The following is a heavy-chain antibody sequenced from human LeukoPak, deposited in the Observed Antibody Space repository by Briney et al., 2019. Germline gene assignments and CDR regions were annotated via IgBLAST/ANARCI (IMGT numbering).Heavy chain of an antibody. J-gene: IGHJ4*02. Sequence: PGGSLRLSCATSGFTFSSFTMNWVRQAPGKGLEWVANIKQDGSEKNYVDSVKGRFTISRDNAKNSLYLQMNSLRAEDSAVYYCARDREWQFTDYWGQGTLVTVSS. CDR3: ARDREWQFTDY. V-gene: IGHV3-7*05. D-gene: IGHD3-3*01. CDR1: GFTFSSFT. CDR2: IKQDGSEK.